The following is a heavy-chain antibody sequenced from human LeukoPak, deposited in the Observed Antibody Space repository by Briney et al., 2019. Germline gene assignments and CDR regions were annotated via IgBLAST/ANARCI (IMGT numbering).Heavy chain of an antibody. J-gene: IGHJ5*02. D-gene: IGHD3-3*01. CDR3: ARAPDQNYDFWSGHPRNWFDP. CDR2: IYTSGST. CDR1: GGSISSGSYY. Sequence: PSETLSLTCTASGGSISSGSYYWSWIRQPAGKGLERIGRIYTSGSTNYNPSLKSRVTIAVDTSKNQFSLKLRSVTAADTAVYYCARAPDQNYDFWSGHPRNWFDPWGQGTLVTVSS. V-gene: IGHV4-61*02.